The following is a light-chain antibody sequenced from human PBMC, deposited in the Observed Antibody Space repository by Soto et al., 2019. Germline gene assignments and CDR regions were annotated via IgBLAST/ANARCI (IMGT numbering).Light chain of an antibody. CDR1: QSIRVW. CDR2: KAS. Sequence: DIQMTQSPSTLSASVGDRVTITCRASQSIRVWLAWYQQKPGKAPKLLIYKASNLQTGVPSRFSGSGSGTEFTLTISSLQPDDFATYYCQQYNGYSITFGQGTRLEIK. J-gene: IGKJ5*01. V-gene: IGKV1-5*03. CDR3: QQYNGYSIT.